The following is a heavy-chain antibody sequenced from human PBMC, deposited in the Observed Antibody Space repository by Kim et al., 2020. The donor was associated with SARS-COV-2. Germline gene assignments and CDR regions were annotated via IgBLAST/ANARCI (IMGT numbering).Heavy chain of an antibody. Sequence: GESLKISCKGSGYSFTSYWIGWVRQMPGKGLEWMGIIYPGDSDTRYSPSFQGQVTISADKSISTAYLQWSSLKASDTAMYYCARLPRGTYYYGSGVLDILSFDPWGQGTLVTVSS. V-gene: IGHV5-51*01. CDR1: GYSFTSYW. D-gene: IGHD3-10*01. J-gene: IGHJ5*02. CDR3: ARLPRGTYYYGSGVLDILSFDP. CDR2: IYPGDSDT.